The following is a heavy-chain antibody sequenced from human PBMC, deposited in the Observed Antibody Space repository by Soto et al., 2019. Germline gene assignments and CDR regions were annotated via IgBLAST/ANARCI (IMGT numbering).Heavy chain of an antibody. CDR1: GGSVYDFY. D-gene: IGHD3-9*01. V-gene: IGHV4-59*02. Sequence: PSETLSLTCGVSGGSVYDFYWNWLRQSPGKGLEWIGNIYNTGTTNYNPSLRSRATISIDTSKNQFSLHLKSVTAADSAMYFCARGHGIYVRFDFWGQGALVTVSS. J-gene: IGHJ4*02. CDR2: IYNTGTT. CDR3: ARGHGIYVRFDF.